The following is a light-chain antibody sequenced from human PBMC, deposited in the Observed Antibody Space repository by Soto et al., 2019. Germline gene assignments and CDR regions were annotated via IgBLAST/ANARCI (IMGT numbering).Light chain of an antibody. V-gene: IGKV1-5*03. CDR3: QQYDSYGYT. J-gene: IGKJ2*01. CDR2: KAS. CDR1: QSISDW. Sequence: DTQMTQSPSTLSASVGDRVTVTCRPSQSISDWLAWYQQKPGKAPKLLIYKASILESGVPSRFSGSGSGTEFTLTISGLQPDDFASYYCQQYDSYGYTFGQGTKVDIK.